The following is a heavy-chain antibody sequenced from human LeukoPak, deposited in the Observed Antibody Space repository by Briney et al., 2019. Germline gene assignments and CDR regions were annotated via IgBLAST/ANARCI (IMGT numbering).Heavy chain of an antibody. J-gene: IGHJ5*02. Sequence: PSQTLSLTCTVSGGSISSGDYYWSWIRQPPGKGLEWMGYIYYSGSTYYNPSLKSRVTISVDTSKNQFSLKLSSVTAADTAVYYCVTMEVAGTTESGFDPWGQGTLVTVSS. CDR2: IYYSGST. V-gene: IGHV4-30-4*01. D-gene: IGHD1-1*01. CDR3: VTMEVAGTTESGFDP. CDR1: GGSISSGDYY.